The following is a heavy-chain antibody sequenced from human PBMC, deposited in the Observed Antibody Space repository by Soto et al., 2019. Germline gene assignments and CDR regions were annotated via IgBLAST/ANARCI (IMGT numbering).Heavy chain of an antibody. CDR2: IYYSGST. J-gene: IGHJ5*02. CDR3: AREIAVGATPGDNWFDP. V-gene: IGHV4-59*01. CDR1: GGSISSYY. D-gene: IGHD1-26*01. Sequence: SETLSLTCTVSGGSISSYYWSWIRQPPGKGLEWIGYIYYSGSTNYNPSLKSRVTISVDTSKNQFSLKLSSVTAADTAVYYCAREIAVGATPGDNWFDPWGQGTLVTVSS.